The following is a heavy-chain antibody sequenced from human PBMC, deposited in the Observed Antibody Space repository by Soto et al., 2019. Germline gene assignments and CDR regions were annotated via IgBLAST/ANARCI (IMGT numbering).Heavy chain of an antibody. V-gene: IGHV5-51*01. CDR2: IYPGDSDT. D-gene: IGHD6-19*01. Sequence: RGESLKISCKGSGYSFTSYWIGWVRQMPGKGLEWMGIIYPGDSDTRYSPSFQGQVTISADKSISTAYLQWSSLKASDTAMYYCARHGWYKDYYYYGMDVWGQGTTVTVSS. J-gene: IGHJ6*02. CDR3: ARHGWYKDYYYYGMDV. CDR1: GYSFTSYW.